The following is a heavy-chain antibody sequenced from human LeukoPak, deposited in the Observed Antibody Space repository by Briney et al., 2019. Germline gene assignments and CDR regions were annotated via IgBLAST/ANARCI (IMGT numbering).Heavy chain of an antibody. CDR1: GFTFSSYA. CDR3: ARALSAEVAAALEY. Sequence: PGGSLRLCCAASGFTFSSYAMHWVRQAPGKGLEWVAVISYDGSNKYYADSVKGRFTISRDNSKNTLYLQMNSLRAEDTAVYYCARALSAEVAAALEYWGQGTLVTVSS. V-gene: IGHV3-30-3*01. CDR2: ISYDGSNK. J-gene: IGHJ4*02. D-gene: IGHD6-13*01.